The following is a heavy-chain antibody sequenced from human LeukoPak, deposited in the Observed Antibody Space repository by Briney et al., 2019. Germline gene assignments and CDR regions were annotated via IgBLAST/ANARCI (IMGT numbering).Heavy chain of an antibody. D-gene: IGHD3-22*01. CDR3: ARGEAYYDSSGYSYYFDY. Sequence: SETLSLTCTVSGGSISSYYWSWIRQPPGKGLEWIGYIYYSGSTNYNPSLKCRVTISVDTSKNQFSLKLSSVTAADTAVYYCARGEAYYDSSGYSYYFDYWGQGTLVTVSS. V-gene: IGHV4-59*01. CDR1: GGSISSYY. J-gene: IGHJ4*02. CDR2: IYYSGST.